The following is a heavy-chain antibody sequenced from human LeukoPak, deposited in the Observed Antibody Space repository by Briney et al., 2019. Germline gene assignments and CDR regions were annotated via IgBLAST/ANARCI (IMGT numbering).Heavy chain of an antibody. V-gene: IGHV3-9*01. CDR1: GFTFDDYA. D-gene: IGHD2-15*01. CDR3: AKDIGCSGGSCYSPSFQH. CDR2: ISWNSGSI. Sequence: GGSLRLSCAASGFTFDDYAMHWVRQAPGKGLEWVSGISWNSGSIGYADSVKGRFIISRDNAKNSLYLQMNSLRAEDTALYYCAKDIGCSGGSCYSPSFQHWGQGTLVTVSS. J-gene: IGHJ1*01.